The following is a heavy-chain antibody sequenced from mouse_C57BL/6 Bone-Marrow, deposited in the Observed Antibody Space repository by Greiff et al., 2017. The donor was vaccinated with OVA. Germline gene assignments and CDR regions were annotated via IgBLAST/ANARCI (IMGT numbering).Heavy chain of an antibody. V-gene: IGHV14-4*01. J-gene: IGHJ2*01. D-gene: IGHD1-1*01. CDR2: IDPENGDT. Sequence: VQLQQPGAELVMPGASVKLSCKASGYTFTSYWMHWVKQRPEQGLEWIGWIDPENGDTEYASKFQGKATITADTSSNTAYLQLSSLTSEDTAVYYCTHYYYGSSYRYFDYWGQGTTLTVSS. CDR1: GYTFTSYW. CDR3: THYYYGSSYRYFDY.